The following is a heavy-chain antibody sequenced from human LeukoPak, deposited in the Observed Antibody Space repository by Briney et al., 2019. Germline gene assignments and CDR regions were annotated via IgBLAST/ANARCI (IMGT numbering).Heavy chain of an antibody. D-gene: IGHD2-2*01. CDR1: GFTFSTHG. Sequence: PGGSLRLSCAASGFTFSTHGMHWVRQAPGKGLEWLAVISYDGRNTYYADSVKGRLTTSRDNSRNTLFLQMNSLRGEDTAVYYCAKDRLVVAPAAMTSNFDYWGQGTLVTVSS. CDR3: AKDRLVVAPAAMTSNFDY. V-gene: IGHV3-30*18. J-gene: IGHJ4*02. CDR2: ISYDGRNT.